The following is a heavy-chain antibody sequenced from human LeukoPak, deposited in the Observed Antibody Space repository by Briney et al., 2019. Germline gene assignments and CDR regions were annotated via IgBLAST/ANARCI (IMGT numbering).Heavy chain of an antibody. CDR2: IKSKTDGGTT. CDR3: TTTSIAVAGPFDY. D-gene: IGHD6-19*01. Sequence: PGGSLRLSCAASGFTFSNAWMSWVSQAPGKGLEWVGRIKSKTDGGTTDYAAPVKGRFTISRDDSKNTLYLQMNSLKTEDTAVYYCTTTSIAVAGPFDYWGQGTLVTVSS. V-gene: IGHV3-15*01. J-gene: IGHJ4*02. CDR1: GFTFSNAW.